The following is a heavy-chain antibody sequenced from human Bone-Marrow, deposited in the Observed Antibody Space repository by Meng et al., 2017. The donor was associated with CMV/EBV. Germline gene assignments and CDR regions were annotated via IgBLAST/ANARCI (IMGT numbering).Heavy chain of an antibody. CDR2: IYHSGSN. CDR1: GYSISSGYY. D-gene: IGHD2-2*02. V-gene: IGHV4-38-2*02. Sequence: SETLSLTCTVSGYSISSGYYWGWIRQPPGKGLEWIGSIYHSGSNYYNPSLKSRVTISVDTSKNQFSLKLSSVTAADTAVYYCASLHGYCSSTSCYTPWGQGTMVTVSS. J-gene: IGHJ3*01. CDR3: ASLHGYCSSTSCYTP.